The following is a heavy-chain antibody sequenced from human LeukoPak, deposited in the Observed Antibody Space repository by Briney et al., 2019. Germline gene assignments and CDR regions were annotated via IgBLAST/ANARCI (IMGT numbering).Heavy chain of an antibody. Sequence: AGGSLRLSCAASGFTFDDYAMHWVRQAPGKGLEWVSGISWNSGSIGYADSVKGRFTISRDNAKNSLYLQMNSLRAEDTALYYCAKDRSSSVRGALDYWGQGTLVTVSS. CDR2: ISWNSGSI. V-gene: IGHV3-9*01. J-gene: IGHJ4*02. CDR3: AKDRSSSVRGALDY. CDR1: GFTFDDYA. D-gene: IGHD3-10*01.